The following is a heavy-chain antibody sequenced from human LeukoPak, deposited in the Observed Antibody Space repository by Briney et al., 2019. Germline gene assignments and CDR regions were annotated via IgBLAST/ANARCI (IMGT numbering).Heavy chain of an antibody. CDR2: ISTAGDT. CDR3: ARHSWNDAFDL. D-gene: IGHD1-1*01. V-gene: IGHV3-13*01. J-gene: IGHJ3*01. CDR1: GFTFNSYD. Sequence: GGSLRLSCAASGFTFNSYDMRWVRQATGKGLEWVSSISTAGDTYYLGSVKGRFTISREDAKNSLYLQMNSLRAGDTAVYFCARHSWNDAFDLWGQGTMVTVSS.